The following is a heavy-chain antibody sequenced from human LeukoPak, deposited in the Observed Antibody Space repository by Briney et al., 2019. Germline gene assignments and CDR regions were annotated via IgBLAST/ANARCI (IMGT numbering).Heavy chain of an antibody. CDR2: INHSGGT. CDR1: GGSFSGYY. J-gene: IGHJ6*03. CDR3: ARVGYSSSYMDV. D-gene: IGHD6-13*01. V-gene: IGHV4-34*01. Sequence: SETLSLTCAVYGGSFSGYYWSWIRQPPGKGLEWIGEINHSGGTNFNSSLKSRVTISVDTSKNQFSLKLSSVTAADTAVYYCARVGYSSSYMDVWGKGTTVTVSS.